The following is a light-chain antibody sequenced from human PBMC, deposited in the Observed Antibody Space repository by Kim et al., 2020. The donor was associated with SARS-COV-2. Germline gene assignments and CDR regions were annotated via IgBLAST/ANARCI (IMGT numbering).Light chain of an antibody. CDR2: GAS. CDR3: QQYNNWPPLT. J-gene: IGKJ4*01. Sequence: EILVTQSPATLSVSPGERATLSCRASQSVNIDLAWYQQKPGQAPRLLIYGASTRATGIPARFSGSGSGTEFTLTISSLQSEDFAVYYCQQYNNWPPLTFGGGTKVDIK. V-gene: IGKV3-15*01. CDR1: QSVNID.